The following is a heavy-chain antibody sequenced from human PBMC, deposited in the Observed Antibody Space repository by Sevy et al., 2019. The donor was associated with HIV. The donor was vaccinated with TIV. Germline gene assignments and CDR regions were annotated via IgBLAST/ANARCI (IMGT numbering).Heavy chain of an antibody. Sequence: GGSLRLSCATSGFTFSTYNMNWVRQAPGKGLEWVSSSRRGSGFIFYADSVTGRFTISRDNAKNSLDLQMNSLRAEDTAVYYCAREGLGGFYSSLDRWGQGTLVTGSS. CDR3: AREGLGGFYSSLDR. J-gene: IGHJ5*02. D-gene: IGHD3-22*01. CDR2: SRRGSGFI. V-gene: IGHV3-21*01. CDR1: GFTFSTYN.